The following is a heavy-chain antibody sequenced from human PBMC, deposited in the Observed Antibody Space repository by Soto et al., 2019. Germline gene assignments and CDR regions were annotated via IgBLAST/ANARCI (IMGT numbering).Heavy chain of an antibody. Sequence: QVQLVESGGGVVQPGRSLRLSCAASGFTFSSYAMHWVRQAPGKGLEWVAVISYDGSNKYYADSVKGRFTISRDNSKNTLYLQMNSLRAEDTAVYYCARDPRSFYACTNGVCYMDYWGQGTLVTVSS. CDR2: ISYDGSNK. V-gene: IGHV3-30-3*01. CDR1: GFTFSSYA. CDR3: ARDPRSFYACTNGVCYMDY. D-gene: IGHD2-8*01. J-gene: IGHJ4*02.